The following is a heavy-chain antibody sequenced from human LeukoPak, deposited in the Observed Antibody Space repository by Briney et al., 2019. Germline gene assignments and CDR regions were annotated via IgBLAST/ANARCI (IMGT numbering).Heavy chain of an antibody. Sequence: SETLSLTCTVSGGSISSYYWSWIRQPPGKGLEWIGYIYYSGSTNYNPSLKSRVTISVDTSKNQFSLKLSSVTAADTAVYYCARVPATTDYYGSGSYPYSSQPYYYGMDVWGQGTTVTVSS. D-gene: IGHD3-10*01. J-gene: IGHJ6*02. V-gene: IGHV4-59*08. CDR1: GGSISSYY. CDR3: ARVPATTDYYGSGSYPYSSQPYYYGMDV. CDR2: IYYSGST.